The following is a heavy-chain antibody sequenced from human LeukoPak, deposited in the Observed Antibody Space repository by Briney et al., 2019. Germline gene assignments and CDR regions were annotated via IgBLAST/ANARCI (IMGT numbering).Heavy chain of an antibody. CDR1: GFSFTTYW. CDR2: IRYDGSNK. J-gene: IGHJ4*02. CDR3: AKERYYYGSGSYPEDY. D-gene: IGHD3-10*01. Sequence: QAGGSLRLSCAASGFSFTTYWMSWVRQAPGKGLEWVAFIRYDGSNKYYADSVKGRFTISRDNSKNTLYLQMNSLRAEDTAVYYCAKERYYYGSGSYPEDYWGQGTLVTVSS. V-gene: IGHV3-30*02.